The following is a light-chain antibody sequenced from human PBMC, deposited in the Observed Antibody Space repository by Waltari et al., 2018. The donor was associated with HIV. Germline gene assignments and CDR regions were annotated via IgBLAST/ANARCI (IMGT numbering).Light chain of an antibody. CDR1: ASDIGRYNY. Sequence: QSALSQPASVSASPGQSVAISCSGSASDIGRYNYVSWYHQHPAKTPRLILFDVNNRPSVISDRFSGSKSGTTASLTISTVETDDEADYYCASYTVNSTGVFGSGTKLTVL. CDR3: ASYTVNSTGV. V-gene: IGLV2-14*03. CDR2: DVN. J-gene: IGLJ1*01.